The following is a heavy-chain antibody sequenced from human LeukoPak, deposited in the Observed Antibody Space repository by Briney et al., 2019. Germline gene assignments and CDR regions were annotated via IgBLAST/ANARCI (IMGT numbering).Heavy chain of an antibody. CDR1: GFTFSSYG. J-gene: IGHJ4*02. CDR3: ARVGGSGWYNHFDY. CDR2: ISYDGSNK. V-gene: IGHV3-30*03. Sequence: GGSLRLSCAASGFTFSSYGMHWVRQAPGKGLEWVAVISYDGSNKYYADSVKGRFTISRDNSKNTLYLQMNSLRAEDTAVSYCARVGGSGWYNHFDYWGQGTLVTVSS. D-gene: IGHD6-19*01.